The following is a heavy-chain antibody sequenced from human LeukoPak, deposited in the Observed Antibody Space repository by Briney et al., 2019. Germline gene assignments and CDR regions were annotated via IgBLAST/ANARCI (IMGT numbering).Heavy chain of an antibody. CDR2: ISGSGGST. Sequence: PRGSLRLSCAASGFTFSSYAMSWVRQAPGKGLEWVSVISGSGGSTYYADSVKGRFTISRDNSKNTLYLQMNSLRAEDTAVYYCATPEPGIIMVRGVIAAFDYWGQGTLVTVSS. CDR1: GFTFSSYA. CDR3: ATPEPGIIMVRGVIAAFDY. J-gene: IGHJ4*02. D-gene: IGHD3-10*01. V-gene: IGHV3-23*01.